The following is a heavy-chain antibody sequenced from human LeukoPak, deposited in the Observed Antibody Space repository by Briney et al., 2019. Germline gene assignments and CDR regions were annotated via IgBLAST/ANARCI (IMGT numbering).Heavy chain of an antibody. Sequence: GGSLRLSCAASGFTFSDYYMSWIRQAPGKGLEWVSYISSSGSTIYYADSVKGRFTISRDNAKKSLSLQMNSLMPEDTAVYYCARVRLGYKYAEDAFDFWGHGTMVTVSS. J-gene: IGHJ3*01. D-gene: IGHD5-12*01. CDR2: ISSSGSTI. CDR3: ARVRLGYKYAEDAFDF. V-gene: IGHV3-11*04. CDR1: GFTFSDYY.